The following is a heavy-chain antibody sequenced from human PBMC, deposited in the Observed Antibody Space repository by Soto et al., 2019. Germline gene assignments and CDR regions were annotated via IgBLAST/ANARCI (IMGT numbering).Heavy chain of an antibody. D-gene: IGHD5-12*01. J-gene: IGHJ6*03. V-gene: IGHV4-4*02. CDR1: SGSISSSNW. CDR2: IYHSGST. Sequence: QVQLQESGPGLVKPSGTLSLTCAVSSGSISSSNWWSWVRQPPGKGLEWIGEIYHSGSTNYNPSLKLRVTISVDKSKNQFSLKLSSVTAADTAVYYCARGAPIGFNSGYRYYYMDVWGKGTTVTVSS. CDR3: ARGAPIGFNSGYRYYYMDV.